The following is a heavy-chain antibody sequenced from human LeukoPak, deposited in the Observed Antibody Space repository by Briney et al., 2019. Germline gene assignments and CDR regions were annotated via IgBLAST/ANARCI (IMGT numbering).Heavy chain of an antibody. CDR1: GFTFSSYA. D-gene: IGHD3-22*01. J-gene: IGHJ3*02. V-gene: IGHV3-23*01. CDR3: AKGRYYYDSSDAFDI. Sequence: GGSLRLSCAASGFTFSSYAMSWVRQAPGKGMGWVSYISGSGGSTYYADSVKCRFTISTDNSNNTLFLQMNSLRAEDTAVYYCAKGRYYYDSSDAFDIWGQGTMVTVSS. CDR2: ISGSGGST.